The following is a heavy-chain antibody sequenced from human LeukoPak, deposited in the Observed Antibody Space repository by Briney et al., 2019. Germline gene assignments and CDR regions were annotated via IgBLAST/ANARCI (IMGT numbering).Heavy chain of an antibody. CDR1: GGSFSGYY. Sequence: IPSETLSLTCAVYGGSFSGYYWSWIRQPPGKGLEWIGEINHSGSTNYNPSLKSRVTISVDTSKNQFSLKLSSVTAADTAVYYCARGPGARQWPTDGPHYFDYWGQGTLVTVSS. CDR2: INHSGST. D-gene: IGHD6-19*01. J-gene: IGHJ4*02. V-gene: IGHV4-34*01. CDR3: ARGPGARQWPTDGPHYFDY.